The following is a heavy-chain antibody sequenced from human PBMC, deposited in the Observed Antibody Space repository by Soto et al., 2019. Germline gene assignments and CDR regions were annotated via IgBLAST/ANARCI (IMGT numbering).Heavy chain of an antibody. J-gene: IGHJ4*02. V-gene: IGHV3-33*01. Sequence: PGGSLRLSCAASGFTFSSYGMHWVRQAPGKGLEWVAVIWYDGSNKYYADSVKGRFTISRDNSKNTLYLQMNSLRAEDTAVYYCASGFTYDSSGTHDYWGQGTLVTVSS. CDR3: ASGFTYDSSGTHDY. CDR2: IWYDGSNK. D-gene: IGHD3-22*01. CDR1: GFTFSSYG.